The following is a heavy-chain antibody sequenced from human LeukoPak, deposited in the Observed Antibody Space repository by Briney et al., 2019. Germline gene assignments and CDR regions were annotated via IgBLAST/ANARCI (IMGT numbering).Heavy chain of an antibody. CDR1: GGSISSGSYY. D-gene: IGHD6-19*01. CDR3: ARARYSSGWYGGNYYYYMDV. CDR2: IYTSGST. J-gene: IGHJ6*03. Sequence: SETLSLTCTVSGGSISSGSYYWSWIRQPAGKGLEWIGRIYTSGSTNYNPSLKSRVTISVDTSKNQFSLKLSSVTAADTAVYYCARARYSSGWYGGNYYYYMDVWGKGTTVTISS. V-gene: IGHV4-61*02.